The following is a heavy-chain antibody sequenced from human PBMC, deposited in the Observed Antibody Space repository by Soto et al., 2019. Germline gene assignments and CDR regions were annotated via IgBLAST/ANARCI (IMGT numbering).Heavy chain of an antibody. D-gene: IGHD3-16*01. CDR1: GNTFTYRY. V-gene: IGHV1-45*02. Sequence: QMQLVQSGAEVKKTGSSVTVSCKALGNTFTYRYLHWVRQAPGQALEWMGWITPFSGDVHYAQKFQERVNITRDRSINTAYMQMSRLRSEDTAMYFCAGGGAGSCPFSLEPPGHWGQGTLVTVSS. CDR3: AGGGAGSCPFSLEPPGH. J-gene: IGHJ4*02. CDR2: ITPFSGDV.